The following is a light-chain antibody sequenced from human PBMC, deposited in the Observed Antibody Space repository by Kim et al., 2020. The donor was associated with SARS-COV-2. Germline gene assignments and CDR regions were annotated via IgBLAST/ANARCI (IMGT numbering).Light chain of an antibody. CDR1: QNIRSG. Sequence: TSIGDRVNSTCRASQNIRSGLAWFQQKSEKAPKSLIYDVSTLQSGVPSRFSGSGSETDFTLTISSLQAEDVAVYYCQQYYTTPPTFGGGTKVDIK. CDR2: DVS. J-gene: IGKJ4*01. V-gene: IGKV1D-16*01. CDR3: QQYYTTPPT.